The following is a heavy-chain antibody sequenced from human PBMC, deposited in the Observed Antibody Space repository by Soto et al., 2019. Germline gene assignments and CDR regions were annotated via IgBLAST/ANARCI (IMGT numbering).Heavy chain of an antibody. CDR1: GFTFSSYA. CDR2: ISGSGGST. CDR3: ARSGKRVRKPPTYYYYGMDV. Sequence: EVQLLESGGGLVQPGGSLRLSCAASGFTFSSYAMSWVRQAPGKGLEWVSAISGSGGSTYYADSVKGRFTISRDNSKNTLYLQMNSLRAEDTAVYYCARSGKRVRKPPTYYYYGMDVWGQGTTVTVSS. V-gene: IGHV3-23*01. J-gene: IGHJ6*02.